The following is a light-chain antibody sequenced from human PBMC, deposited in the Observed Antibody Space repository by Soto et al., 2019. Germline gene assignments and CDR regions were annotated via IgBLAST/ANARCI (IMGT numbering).Light chain of an antibody. Sequence: EIVLTQSPGTLSLSPGERATLSCRASQSVGNNYLAWYQQKPGQAHRFLIYDASSRATGIPDRFSGSGSGTDCTLTISRREPEDFAVYYCQQYGSTPLTFGRGTKVEIK. CDR2: DAS. CDR1: QSVGNNY. J-gene: IGKJ4*01. CDR3: QQYGSTPLT. V-gene: IGKV3-20*01.